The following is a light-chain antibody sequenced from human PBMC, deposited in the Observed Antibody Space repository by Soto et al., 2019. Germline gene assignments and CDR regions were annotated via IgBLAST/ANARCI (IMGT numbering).Light chain of an antibody. CDR3: GSYAGGSTRV. CDR1: STDVGRYNV. J-gene: IGLJ6*01. V-gene: IGLV2-23*01. CDR2: EGN. Sequence: QSALTQPASVSGSPGQSITISCTGTSTDVGRYNVVSWYQQHPGKAPKLTLYEGNKRPSGVSDRFSGSKSDNTASLTISGLQAEDEAHYYCGSYAGGSTRVFGSGTKLTVL.